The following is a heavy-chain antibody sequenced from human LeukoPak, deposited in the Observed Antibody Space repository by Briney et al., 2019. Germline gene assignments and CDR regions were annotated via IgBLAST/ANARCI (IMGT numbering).Heavy chain of an antibody. Sequence: SETLSLTCTVSGGSISSYYWSWIRQPPGKGLEWIGYIYHSGSTNYNPSLKSRVTISVDTSKNQFSLKLSSVTAADTAVYYCARESGYSYGSYYYGMDVWGQGTTVTVSS. V-gene: IGHV4-59*01. D-gene: IGHD5-18*01. CDR3: ARESGYSYGSYYYGMDV. CDR1: GGSISSYY. CDR2: IYHSGST. J-gene: IGHJ6*02.